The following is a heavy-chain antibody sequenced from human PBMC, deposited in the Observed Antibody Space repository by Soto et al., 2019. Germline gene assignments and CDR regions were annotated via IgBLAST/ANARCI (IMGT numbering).Heavy chain of an antibody. CDR1: WYTFTTYG. CDR2: ISAYNGNT. Sequence: GASGKVSCQAFWYTFTTYGMVWGRQAPGQRLEWMGWISAYNGNTNYAQKLQGRVSMTTDTSTSTAYMELRSLRSDDTAVYYCASCLSGLNSTDPYSFDYWGQGTLVTVPS. J-gene: IGHJ4*02. V-gene: IGHV1-18*01. D-gene: IGHD3-9*01. CDR3: ASCLSGLNSTDPYSFDY.